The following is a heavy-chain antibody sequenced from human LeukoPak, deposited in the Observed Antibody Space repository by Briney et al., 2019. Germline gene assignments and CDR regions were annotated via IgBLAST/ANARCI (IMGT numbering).Heavy chain of an antibody. J-gene: IGHJ3*01. D-gene: IGHD3-22*01. V-gene: IGHV4-61*01. CDR2: VYYSGST. CDR1: GGSVRSDSYY. CDR3: VREAATDYYDSSGYYRQTEVFDA. Sequence: SETLSLTRTVSGGSVRSDSYYWSWIRQPPGKGLEWIGYVYYSGSTNYNPSLKSRVTISVDTSKNQFSLKLRSVTAADTAVYYCVREAATDYYDSSGYYRQTEVFDAWGQGTMVTVSS.